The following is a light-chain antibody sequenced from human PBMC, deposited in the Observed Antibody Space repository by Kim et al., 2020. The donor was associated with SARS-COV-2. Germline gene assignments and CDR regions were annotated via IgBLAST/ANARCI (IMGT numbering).Light chain of an antibody. Sequence: LSPGERATLSCRASQSVSSYLAWYQQKPGQAPRLLIDDASNRATGIPARFSGSGSGTDFTLTISSLEPEDFAVYYCQQRSNWPQNTFGQGTKLEI. J-gene: IGKJ2*01. CDR1: QSVSSY. CDR3: QQRSNWPQNT. V-gene: IGKV3-11*01. CDR2: DAS.